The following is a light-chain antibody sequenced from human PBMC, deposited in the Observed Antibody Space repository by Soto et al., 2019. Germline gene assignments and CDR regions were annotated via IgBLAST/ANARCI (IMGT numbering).Light chain of an antibody. V-gene: IGKV1-5*03. Sequence: DIQMTQSPSTLSASVGDRVTITCRASQSISSWLAWYQQKPRKAPKLLIYKSSSLESCVTSRFSCSGSGTDFTLTISSRPPDDVANYYWQQYNSYRRKFGQGTNVAIK. CDR2: KSS. CDR3: QQYNSYRRK. CDR1: QSISSW. J-gene: IGKJ1*01.